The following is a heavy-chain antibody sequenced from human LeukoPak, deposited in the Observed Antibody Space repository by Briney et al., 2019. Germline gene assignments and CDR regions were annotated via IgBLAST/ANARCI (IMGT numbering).Heavy chain of an antibody. CDR1: GFTFSSYA. CDR2: ISGSGGST. CDR3: AKDRTSYYDFWSGYYPGGCDY. D-gene: IGHD3-3*01. J-gene: IGHJ4*02. V-gene: IGHV3-23*01. Sequence: GGSLRRSCAASGFTFSSYAMSWVRQAPGKGLEWVSAISGSGGSTYYADSVKGRFTISRDNSKNTLYLQMNSLRAEDTAVYYCAKDRTSYYDFWSGYYPGGCDYWGQGTLVTVSS.